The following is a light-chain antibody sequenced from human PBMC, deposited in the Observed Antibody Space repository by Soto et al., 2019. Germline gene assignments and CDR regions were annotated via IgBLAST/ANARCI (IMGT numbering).Light chain of an antibody. CDR1: QGISSW. Sequence: DGQMTRSPYSVSGSVGDRVNITFRASQGISSWLAWYQQKPGKAPKLLIYAASSLQSGFPSRFGGSGSGTDFTLTISSLLPEDFATYYCQLVNSFPITFGQGTRLEIK. J-gene: IGKJ5*01. CDR2: AAS. V-gene: IGKV1-12*01. CDR3: QLVNSFPIT.